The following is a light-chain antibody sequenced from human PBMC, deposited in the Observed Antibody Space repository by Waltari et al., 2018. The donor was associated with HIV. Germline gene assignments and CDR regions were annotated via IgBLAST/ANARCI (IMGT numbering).Light chain of an antibody. Sequence: QSALTQPASVSGSPGQPFPTSCTGTSTDVGTYNSVSWYQQHPGKVPKLVTFEVTKRPSGVSDRFVGSKSGYTASRALSGLQAEDRADYYCCTYTPTSTVVFGGGTQLTVL. CDR3: CTYTPTSTVV. CDR1: STDVGTYNS. CDR2: EVT. V-gene: IGLV2-14*01. J-gene: IGLJ2*01.